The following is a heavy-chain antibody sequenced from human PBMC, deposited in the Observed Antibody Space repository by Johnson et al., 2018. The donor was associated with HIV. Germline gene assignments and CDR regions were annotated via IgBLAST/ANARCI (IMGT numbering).Heavy chain of an antibody. Sequence: VQLVESGGGVVQPGRSLRLSCSASGFTFSSYAMPWVRQAPGKGLEWVSIISGSGGRTYYADSVTGRFTISRDNSKNTLYLQMNSLSAEDTAVYYCARDLPSSGPDNGDAFDIWGQGTMVTVSS. CDR3: ARDLPSSGPDNGDAFDI. D-gene: IGHD3-22*01. V-gene: IGHV3-23*04. CDR2: ISGSGGRT. J-gene: IGHJ3*02. CDR1: GFTFSSYA.